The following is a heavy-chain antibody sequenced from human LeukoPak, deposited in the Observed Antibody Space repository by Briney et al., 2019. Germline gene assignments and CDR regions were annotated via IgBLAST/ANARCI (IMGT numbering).Heavy chain of an antibody. J-gene: IGHJ5*02. CDR3: ARPTELAGYNWFDP. Sequence: SETLSLTCTVSGGSISSSSYYWGWIRQPPGKGLEGIGSIYYSGSTYYNPSLKSRVTISVDTSKNQFSLKLSSVTAADTAVYYCARPTELAGYNWFDPWGQGTLVTVSS. V-gene: IGHV4-39*07. CDR1: GGSISSSSYY. D-gene: IGHD1-26*01. CDR2: IYYSGST.